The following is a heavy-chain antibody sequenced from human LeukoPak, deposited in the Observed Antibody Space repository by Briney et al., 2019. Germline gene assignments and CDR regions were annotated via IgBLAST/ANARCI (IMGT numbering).Heavy chain of an antibody. CDR1: EFTFSNYA. Sequence: GGSLRLSCAASEFTFSNYAMNWVRQAPGKGLEWVSGISGGGGSTYYADSVKGRFTISGDNSKNTLYLQMNSLRAEDTAVYYCAKGELWFGELLRFDYWGQGTLVTVSS. CDR2: ISGGGGST. V-gene: IGHV3-23*01. J-gene: IGHJ4*02. CDR3: AKGELWFGELLRFDY. D-gene: IGHD3-10*01.